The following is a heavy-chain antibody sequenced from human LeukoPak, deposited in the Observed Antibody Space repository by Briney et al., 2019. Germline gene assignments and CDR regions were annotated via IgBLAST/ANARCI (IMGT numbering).Heavy chain of an antibody. CDR2: IYYIGTT. CDR1: GGSISSYY. D-gene: IGHD5-18*01. J-gene: IGHJ4*02. CDR3: ARHQDSGHSYGKFDY. V-gene: IGHV4-59*01. Sequence: SETLSLTCTVSGGSISSYYWSWIRQPPGKGLEWIGYIYYIGTTNYNPSLKSRVTISVDTSKNQFSLKLSSVTAADTAVYYCARHQDSGHSYGKFDYWGQGTLVTVPS.